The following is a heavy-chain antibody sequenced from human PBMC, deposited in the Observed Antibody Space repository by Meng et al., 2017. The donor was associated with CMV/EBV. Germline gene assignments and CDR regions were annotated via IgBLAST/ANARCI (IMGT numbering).Heavy chain of an antibody. V-gene: IGHV3-23*01. CDR3: AKCLVQFKTYHYYYGMDV. J-gene: IGHJ6*02. CDR2: ISGSGGST. Sequence: GESLKISCAASGFTFSSYAMSWVRQAPGKGLEWVSAISGSGGSTYYADSVKGRFTISRDNSKNTLYLQMNSLRAEDTAVYYCAKCLVQFKTYHYYYGMDVWGQGTTVTVSS. CDR1: GFTFSSYA. D-gene: IGHD3-10*01.